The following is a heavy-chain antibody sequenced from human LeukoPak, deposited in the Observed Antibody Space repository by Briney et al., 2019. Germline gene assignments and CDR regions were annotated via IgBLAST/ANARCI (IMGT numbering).Heavy chain of an antibody. V-gene: IGHV4-39*01. D-gene: IGHD3-22*01. CDR2: IYYSGST. CDR1: GGSISSSSYY. Sequence: SETLSLTCIVSGGSISSSSYYWGWIRQPPGKGLEWIGSIYYSGSTYYNPSLKSRVTISVDTSKNQFSLELSSVTAADTAVYYCSRQGLANSGYYLPGYWGQGTLVTVSS. CDR3: SRQGLANSGYYLPGY. J-gene: IGHJ4*02.